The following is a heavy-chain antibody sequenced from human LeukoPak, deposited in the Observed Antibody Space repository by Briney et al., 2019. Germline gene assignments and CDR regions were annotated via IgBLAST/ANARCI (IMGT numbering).Heavy chain of an antibody. CDR1: GGTFSSYA. CDR3: ARELTYYYDSSDPLYYYGMDV. CDR2: IIPIFGAA. J-gene: IGHJ6*02. V-gene: IGHV1-69*13. Sequence: SVTVSCTASGGTFSSYAISWVRQAPGQGLEWMGGIIPIFGAANYAQKFQGRVTITADESTSTAYMELSSLRSEDTAVYYCARELTYYYDSSDPLYYYGMDVWGQGTTVTVSS. D-gene: IGHD3-22*01.